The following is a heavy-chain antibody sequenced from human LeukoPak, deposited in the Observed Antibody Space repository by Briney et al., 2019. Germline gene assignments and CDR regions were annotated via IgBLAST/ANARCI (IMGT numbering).Heavy chain of an antibody. Sequence: PGGSLRLSCAGSEFTFSNYWMTWVRQAPGKGLEWVANIKKDGSEKYYVGSVKGRFTITRDNGKNLLYLQMNSLRADDTAVYYCARERGGYYFDYWGQGTLVTVSS. D-gene: IGHD3-10*01. CDR1: EFTFSNYW. V-gene: IGHV3-7*01. J-gene: IGHJ4*02. CDR2: IKKDGSEK. CDR3: ARERGGYYFDY.